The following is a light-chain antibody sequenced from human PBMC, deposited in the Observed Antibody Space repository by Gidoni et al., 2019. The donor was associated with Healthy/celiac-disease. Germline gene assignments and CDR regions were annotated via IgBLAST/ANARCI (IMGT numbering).Light chain of an antibody. J-gene: IGKJ2*01. CDR2: GAS. CDR3: QQYGSSPPYT. V-gene: IGKV3-20*01. CDR1: QSVSSSY. Sequence: EIVLTQSPGTLSLSPGERATLSCRASQSVSSSYLAWYQQKPGQAPRLLIYGASSRAPGIPDRCSGSGSGTDFTLTISRLEPEDFAEYYCQQYGSSPPYTFGQGTKLEIK.